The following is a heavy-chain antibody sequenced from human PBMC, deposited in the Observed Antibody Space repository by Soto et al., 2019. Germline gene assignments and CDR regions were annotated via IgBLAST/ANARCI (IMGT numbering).Heavy chain of an antibody. CDR3: AKRPLSYYDFWSGYYTFDY. J-gene: IGHJ4*02. CDR2: ISGSGGST. CDR1: GFTFSSYA. D-gene: IGHD3-3*01. V-gene: IGHV3-23*01. Sequence: PGGSLRLSCAASGFTFSSYAMSWVRQAPGKGLEWVSAISGSGGSTYYADSVKGRFTISRDNSKNTLYLQMNSLRAEDTAVYYCAKRPLSYYDFWSGYYTFDYWGQGTLVTVSS.